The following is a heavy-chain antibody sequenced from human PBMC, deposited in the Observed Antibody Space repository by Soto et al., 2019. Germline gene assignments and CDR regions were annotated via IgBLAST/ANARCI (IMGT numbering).Heavy chain of an antibody. Sequence: QVRLVQSGPEVKKPGASVRVSCKASGYSFPSAGISWVRQAPGQGLEWMGWISAYNGYKFFAQKFQSRVTLATDTSTDTAYMTLENLTSNGTGVYFCTKDGYTYAYGPDSWGQGTLVIVSS. V-gene: IGHV1-18*01. CDR1: GYSFPSAG. CDR2: ISAYNGYK. D-gene: IGHD5-18*01. J-gene: IGHJ4*02. CDR3: TKDGYTYAYGPDS.